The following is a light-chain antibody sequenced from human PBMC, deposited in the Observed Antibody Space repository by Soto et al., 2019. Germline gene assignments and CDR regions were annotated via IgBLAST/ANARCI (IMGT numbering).Light chain of an antibody. CDR1: QSVLSS. Sequence: EIVMTQSPATLSVSPGESATLSCRASQSVLSSSAWYQQKPGQAPRLLIYGAVTRATNIPARFSGRGSGTEFTLTISSLQSEDFEVYYCQQYNFWPRTFGQGTKVDIK. CDR3: QQYNFWPRT. CDR2: GAV. J-gene: IGKJ1*01. V-gene: IGKV3-15*01.